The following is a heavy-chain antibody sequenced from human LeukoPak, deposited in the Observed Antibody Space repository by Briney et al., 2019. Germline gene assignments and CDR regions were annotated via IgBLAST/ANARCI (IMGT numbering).Heavy chain of an antibody. V-gene: IGHV1-2*02. CDR3: ARGKSYGDYGGYNWFDP. CDR1: GYTFTGYY. CDR2: TNPNSGGT. J-gene: IGHJ5*02. Sequence: GASVKVSCKASGYTFTGYYMHWVRQAPGQGLEWMGWTNPNSGGTNYAQKFQGRVTMTRDTSISTAYMELSRLRSDDTAVYYCARGKSYGDYGGYNWFDPWGQGTLVTVSS. D-gene: IGHD4-17*01.